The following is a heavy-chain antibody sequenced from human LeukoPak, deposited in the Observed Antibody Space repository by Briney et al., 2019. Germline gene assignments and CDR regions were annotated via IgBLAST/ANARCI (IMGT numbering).Heavy chain of an antibody. D-gene: IGHD3-10*01. CDR3: ARDAYGSGSYYDC. J-gene: IGHJ4*02. V-gene: IGHV3-64*01. CDR1: GFTFSTYA. Sequence: GGSLRLSCAASGFTFSTYAMHWVRQVPGKGLDYVSAISSNGGSTYYANSVKGRFTISRDNSKNTLYLQMGSLRAEDMAVYYCARDAYGSGSYYDCWGQGTLVTVSS. CDR2: ISSNGGST.